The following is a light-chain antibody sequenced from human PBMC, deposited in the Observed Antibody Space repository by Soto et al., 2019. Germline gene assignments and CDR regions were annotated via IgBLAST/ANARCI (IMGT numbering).Light chain of an antibody. CDR1: QSVSSI. Sequence: EIVMTQSPAALSVSPGERATLSCRASQSVSSILAWYQQKPGQAPRLLIYGASTRVTGIPARFSGSGSGTEFTLTISSLQSEDFAVYYCQQYNNWPIAFGQGTRLEI. V-gene: IGKV3-15*01. CDR3: QQYNNWPIA. CDR2: GAS. J-gene: IGKJ5*01.